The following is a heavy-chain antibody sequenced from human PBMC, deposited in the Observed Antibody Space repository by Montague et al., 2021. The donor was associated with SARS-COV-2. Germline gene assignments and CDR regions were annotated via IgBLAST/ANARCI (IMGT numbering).Heavy chain of an antibody. CDR2: ISSSSSYI. CDR1: GFTFSSYS. J-gene: IGHJ4*02. Sequence: SLRLSCAASGFTFSSYSMNWVRQAPGKGLEWVSSISSSSSYIYYADSVKGRFTISRDNAKNSLYLQMNSLRAEDTAVYYCARDVTMVRGVPFDYWGRGTPVTVSS. D-gene: IGHD3-10*01. V-gene: IGHV3-21*01. CDR3: ARDVTMVRGVPFDY.